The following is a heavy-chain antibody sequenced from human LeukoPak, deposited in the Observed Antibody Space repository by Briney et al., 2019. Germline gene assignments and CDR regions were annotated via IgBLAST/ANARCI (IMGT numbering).Heavy chain of an antibody. Sequence: ASVRVSCKASGYNLPSYTMHWVRQAPGQRLEWMGWINTDNGNTKYSRKFQGRVTITRDTSANTAYMELSSLTSEDTAVYYCARQAAAGPKFDCWGQGTLVTVSS. CDR2: INTDNGNT. CDR3: ARQAAAGPKFDC. D-gene: IGHD6-13*01. J-gene: IGHJ4*02. CDR1: GYNLPSYT. V-gene: IGHV1-3*04.